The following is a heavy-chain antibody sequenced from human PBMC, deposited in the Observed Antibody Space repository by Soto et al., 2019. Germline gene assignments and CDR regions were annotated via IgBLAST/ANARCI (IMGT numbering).Heavy chain of an antibody. D-gene: IGHD4-17*01. Sequence: EVQLLESGGGLVQPGGSLRLSFAASGFTFNTYAMSWVRQAPGKGLEWVSTISDSGGSTYYADSVKGRFTIPRDNSKSTLYLRVNCRRAEDEAVYYCAKTTTWGQGTLVTVSS. V-gene: IGHV3-23*01. CDR1: GFTFNTYA. CDR3: AKTTT. CDR2: ISDSGGST. J-gene: IGHJ5*02.